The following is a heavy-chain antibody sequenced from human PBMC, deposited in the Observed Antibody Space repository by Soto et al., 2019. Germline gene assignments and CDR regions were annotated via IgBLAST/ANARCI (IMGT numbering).Heavy chain of an antibody. J-gene: IGHJ4*02. V-gene: IGHV3-23*01. CDR2: ISGSGDNT. CDR1: GFTFSNYV. Sequence: GGSLRLSCAASGFTFSNYVMSWVRQAPGKGLERVSSISGSGDNTYYADSVKGRFTISRDNSKNTLFLQMNSLRAEDTSVYYFAKLTLLLALAFDYWGQGTLVTLSS. CDR3: AKLTLLLALAFDY. D-gene: IGHD3-10*01.